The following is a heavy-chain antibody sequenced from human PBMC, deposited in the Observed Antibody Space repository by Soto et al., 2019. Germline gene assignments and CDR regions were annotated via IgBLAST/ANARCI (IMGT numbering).Heavy chain of an antibody. V-gene: IGHV1-18*04. Sequence: ASVKVSCKASGYTFTSYGISWVRQAPGQGLEWMGWISAYNGNTNYAQKLQGRVTMTTDTSTSTAYMELRSLRSDDTAVYYCAGDGNLVFLELPTDYWGQGTLVTVSS. J-gene: IGHJ4*02. D-gene: IGHD1-7*01. CDR3: AGDGNLVFLELPTDY. CDR2: ISAYNGNT. CDR1: GYTFTSYG.